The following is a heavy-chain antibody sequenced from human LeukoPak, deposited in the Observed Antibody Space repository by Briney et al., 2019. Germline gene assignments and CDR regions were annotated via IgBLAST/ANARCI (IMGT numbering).Heavy chain of an antibody. V-gene: IGHV4-61*08. Sequence: SETLSLTCTVSGGSFIGGSMNDFSWSWIRQPPGKGLEWIGYINYSGSSNYNPSLKSRVTMSVDTSKNQFSLKLTSVTAADTAVYYCAGLSSGGRHKVDYWGQGSLVTVPS. CDR2: INYSGSS. J-gene: IGHJ4*02. D-gene: IGHD2-15*01. CDR1: GGSFIGGSMNDFS. CDR3: AGLSSGGRHKVDY.